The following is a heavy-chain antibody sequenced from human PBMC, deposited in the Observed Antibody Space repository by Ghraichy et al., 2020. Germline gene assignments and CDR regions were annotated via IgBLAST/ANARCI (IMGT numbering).Heavy chain of an antibody. V-gene: IGHV4-31*03. J-gene: IGHJ4*02. Sequence: SETLSLTCTVSDGSISSGGYYWSWIRQHPGKGLEWIGYIYYSGSTYYNPSLKSRLTISVDTSKNQFSLKLSSVTAADTAVYYCARDRGYSSSPRFDYWGQGTLVTVSS. D-gene: IGHD6-13*01. CDR2: IYYSGST. CDR3: ARDRGYSSSPRFDY. CDR1: DGSISSGGYY.